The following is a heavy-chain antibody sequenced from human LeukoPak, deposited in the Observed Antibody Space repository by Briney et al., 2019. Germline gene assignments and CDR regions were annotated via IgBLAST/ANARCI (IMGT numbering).Heavy chain of an antibody. CDR3: ASIDFWSGPTDY. Sequence: PGGSLRLSCAASGFTFHNYWMSWVRQAPVKGLEWVANIKHDGSEKYYVDSVKGRFTISRDNAKNSLYLQMNSLRAEDTAVYYCASIDFWSGPTDYWGQGTLVTVSS. CDR1: GFTFHNYW. D-gene: IGHD3-3*01. J-gene: IGHJ4*02. V-gene: IGHV3-7*01. CDR2: IKHDGSEK.